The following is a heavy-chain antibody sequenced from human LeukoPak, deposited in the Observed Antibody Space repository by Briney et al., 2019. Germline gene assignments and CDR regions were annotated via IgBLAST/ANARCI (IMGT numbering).Heavy chain of an antibody. CDR1: GYSFTSYW. D-gene: IGHD5-12*01. CDR2: IYPYDSDT. J-gene: IGHJ4*02. CDR3: ARHIGYSAWNPDY. Sequence: GESLKISCKASGYSFTSYWIGWVRQMPGKGLEWMGIIYPYDSDTRYSPSFQGQVTISADKSISTAYLQWSNLKASDTAMYYCARHIGYSAWNPDYWGQGTLVSVSS. V-gene: IGHV5-51*01.